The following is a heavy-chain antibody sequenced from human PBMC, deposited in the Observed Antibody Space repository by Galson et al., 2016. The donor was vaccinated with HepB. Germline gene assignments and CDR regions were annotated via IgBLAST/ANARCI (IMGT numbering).Heavy chain of an antibody. CDR3: ARDQRGSTGGCLWFGESMGTYDWFDP. Sequence: SVKVSCKASGYTFTSYAMHWVRQAPEQRLEWMGWINAGNGNTKYSQKFQGRVTITRDTSASTAYMELSSLRSEDTAVYYCARDQRGSTGGCLWFGESMGTYDWFDPWGQGTLVTVSS. D-gene: IGHD3-10*01. CDR1: GYTFTSYA. CDR2: INAGNGNT. J-gene: IGHJ5*02. V-gene: IGHV1-3*01.